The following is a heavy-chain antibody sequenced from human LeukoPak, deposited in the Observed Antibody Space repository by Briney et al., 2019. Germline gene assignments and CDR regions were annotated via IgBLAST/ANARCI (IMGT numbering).Heavy chain of an antibody. Sequence: SETLSLTCAVYGGSFSGYYWSWIRQPPGKGLEWIGEINHSGSTNYNPSLKSRVTISVDTSKNQFSLKLSSVTAADTAVYYCARDLGSLGPRYSGSYLGSYYWGQGTLVTVSS. D-gene: IGHD1-26*01. J-gene: IGHJ4*02. CDR1: GGSFSGYY. CDR3: ARDLGSLGPRYSGSYLGSYY. CDR2: INHSGST. V-gene: IGHV4-34*01.